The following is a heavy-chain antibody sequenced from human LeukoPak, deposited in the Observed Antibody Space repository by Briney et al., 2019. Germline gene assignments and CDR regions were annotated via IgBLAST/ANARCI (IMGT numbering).Heavy chain of an antibody. CDR2: IYTSGST. D-gene: IGHD5-12*01. V-gene: IGHV4-4*07. CDR3: AKSNGYGLIDY. Sequence: PSETLSLTCTVSGGSISSYYWSWIRQPAGKGLEWIGRIYTSGSTNYNPSLKSRVTISVDTSKNQYSLKLSSVTAADTAMYYCAKSNGYGLIDYWGQGTLVTISS. CDR1: GGSISSYY. J-gene: IGHJ4*02.